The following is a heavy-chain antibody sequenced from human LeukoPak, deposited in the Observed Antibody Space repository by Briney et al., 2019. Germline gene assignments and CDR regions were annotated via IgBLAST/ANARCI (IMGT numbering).Heavy chain of an antibody. J-gene: IGHJ3*02. V-gene: IGHV4-59*08. Sequence: SETLSLTCTGSGGSIGSYYWSWIRQPPGKGLEWIGFIYYSGRTNYNPSLKSGVTISVDTAKNQFSLKLSSVTAADTAVYYYARSYSTLGDAFDIWGQGTMVTVSS. CDR1: GGSIGSYY. CDR2: IYYSGRT. CDR3: ARSYSTLGDAFDI. D-gene: IGHD6-13*01.